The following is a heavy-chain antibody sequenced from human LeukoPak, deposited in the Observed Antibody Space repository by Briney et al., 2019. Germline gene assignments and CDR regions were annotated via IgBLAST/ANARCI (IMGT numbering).Heavy chain of an antibody. CDR1: GGSFSGYY. CDR2: INHSGST. D-gene: IGHD6-13*01. V-gene: IGHV4-34*01. J-gene: IGHJ4*02. Sequence: SETLSLTCAVYGGSFSGYYWSWIRQPPGKGLEWIGEINHSGSTNYNPSLKSRVTISVDTSKNQFSLKLSSVTAADTAVYYCARAVPGSSWYFDYWGQGTLVTVSS. CDR3: ARAVPGSSWYFDY.